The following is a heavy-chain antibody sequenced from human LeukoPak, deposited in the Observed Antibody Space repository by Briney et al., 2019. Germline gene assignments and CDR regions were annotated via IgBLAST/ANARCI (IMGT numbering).Heavy chain of an antibody. D-gene: IGHD3-9*01. CDR3: AHQSGDILTGQFDY. CDR2: ISGSGGST. Sequence: PGGSLRLSCAASGFTFSSYAMSWVRQAPGKGLEWVSAISGSGGSTYYADSVKGRFTISRDNSKNTLYLQMNSLRAEDTAVYYCAHQSGDILTGQFDYWGQGTLVTVSS. CDR1: GFTFSSYA. J-gene: IGHJ4*02. V-gene: IGHV3-23*01.